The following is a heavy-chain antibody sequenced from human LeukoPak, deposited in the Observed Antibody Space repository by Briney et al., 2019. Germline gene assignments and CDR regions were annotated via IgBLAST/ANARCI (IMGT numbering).Heavy chain of an antibody. CDR2: IYYSWST. D-gene: IGHD2-21*02. J-gene: IGHJ4*02. CDR3: ARVTRLHFDY. V-gene: IGHV4-31*03. Sequence: SETLSLTCTVSGGSISSGGYYWSWIRQHPGKGLEWIGYIYYSWSTYYNPSLKSRVTISVDTSKSQFSLKLSSVTAADTAVYYCARVTRLHFDYWGQGTLVTVSS. CDR1: GGSISSGGYY.